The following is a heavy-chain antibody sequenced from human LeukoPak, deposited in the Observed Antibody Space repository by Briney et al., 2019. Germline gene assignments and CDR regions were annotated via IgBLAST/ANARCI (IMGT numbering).Heavy chain of an antibody. CDR2: IIPIFGTA. J-gene: IGHJ5*02. Sequence: ASVKVSCKASGGTFSSYAISWVRQAPGQGLEWMGGIIPIFGTANYAQKFQGRVTITTDESTSTAYMELSSLKSEDTAVYYCARLSGRYNWFDPWGQGTLVTVSS. CDR3: ARLSGRYNWFDP. V-gene: IGHV1-69*05. CDR1: GGTFSSYA.